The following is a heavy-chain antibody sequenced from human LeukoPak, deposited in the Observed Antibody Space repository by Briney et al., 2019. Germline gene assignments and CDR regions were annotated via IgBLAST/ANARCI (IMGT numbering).Heavy chain of an antibody. Sequence: AGRSLRLSCAASGFTFSSYAMHWVRQAPGKGLEWVAVISYDGSNKYYADSVKGRFTISRDNSKNTLYLQMNSLRAEDTAVYYCARDKVGKNHYRSGRYAFDYWGQGTLVTVSS. V-gene: IGHV3-30-3*01. CDR1: GFTFSSYA. J-gene: IGHJ4*02. CDR2: ISYDGSNK. D-gene: IGHD6-19*01. CDR3: ARDKVGKNHYRSGRYAFDY.